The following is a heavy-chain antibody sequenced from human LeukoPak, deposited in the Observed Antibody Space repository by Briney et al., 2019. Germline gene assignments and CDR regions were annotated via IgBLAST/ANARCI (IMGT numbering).Heavy chain of an antibody. Sequence: GGAPKISCAAPGFTFSNAWVTRGRRPPREGPEGGGRVKSKIEGAITDYAAPVKGRFSISRDDSKDTLYLQMNSLKTEDTAVYYCATVHTSEGGDLDYWGQGTLVTVSS. J-gene: IGHJ4*02. CDR3: ATVHTSEGGDLDY. V-gene: IGHV3-15*01. D-gene: IGHD3-16*01. CDR1: GFTFSNAW. CDR2: VKSKIEGAIT.